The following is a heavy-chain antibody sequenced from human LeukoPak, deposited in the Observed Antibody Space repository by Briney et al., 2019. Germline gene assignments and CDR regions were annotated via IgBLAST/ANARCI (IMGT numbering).Heavy chain of an antibody. Sequence: GGSLRLSCAASGFTFSSYGMHWVRQAPGKGLEWVAVIWYDGSNKYYADSVKGRFTISRDNSKNTLYLQMNSLRAEDTAVYYRARDRRAKLLDYWGQGTLVTVSS. CDR1: GFTFSSYG. D-gene: IGHD2-15*01. V-gene: IGHV3-33*08. J-gene: IGHJ4*02. CDR2: IWYDGSNK. CDR3: ARDRRAKLLDY.